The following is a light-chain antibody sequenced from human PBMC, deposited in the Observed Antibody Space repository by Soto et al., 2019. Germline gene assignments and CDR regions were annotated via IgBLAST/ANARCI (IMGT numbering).Light chain of an antibody. Sequence: QSVLTQPASVSGSPGQSIAISCTGTSSDVGSYNLVSWDQQYPDKAPKPMIYEDNKRPSGVSNRFSGSKSGNTASLTISELQAEDEADYYCCSYAGSSTYGFGTGTKVTAL. CDR2: EDN. J-gene: IGLJ1*01. CDR3: CSYAGSSTYG. V-gene: IGLV2-23*01. CDR1: SSDVGSYNL.